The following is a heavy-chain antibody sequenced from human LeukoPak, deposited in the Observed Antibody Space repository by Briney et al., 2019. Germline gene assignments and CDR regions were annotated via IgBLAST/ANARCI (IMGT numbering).Heavy chain of an antibody. V-gene: IGHV1-69*04. CDR3: ARDLGDGYNLNWFDP. J-gene: IGHJ5*02. CDR1: GGTFSSYA. CDR2: IIPIFGIA. D-gene: IGHD5-24*01. Sequence: ASVKVSCKASGGTFSSYAISWVRQAPGQGLEWMGRIIPIFGIANYAQKFQGRVTITAGKSTSTAYMELSSLRSEDTAVYYCARDLGDGYNLNWFDPWGQGTLVTVSS.